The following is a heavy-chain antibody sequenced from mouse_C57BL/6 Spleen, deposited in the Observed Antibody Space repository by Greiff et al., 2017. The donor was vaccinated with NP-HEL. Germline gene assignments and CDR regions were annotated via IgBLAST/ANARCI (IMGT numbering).Heavy chain of an antibody. D-gene: IGHD2-1*01. J-gene: IGHJ4*01. Sequence: VQLQQPGAELVRPGSSVKLSCKASGYTFTSYWMHWVKQRPIQGLEWIGNIDPSDSETHYNQKFKDKATLTVDKSSSTAYMQLSSLTSEDSAVYYCARGGGNYVGYAMDYWGQGTSVTVSS. CDR3: ARGGGNYVGYAMDY. V-gene: IGHV1-52*01. CDR1: GYTFTSYW. CDR2: IDPSDSET.